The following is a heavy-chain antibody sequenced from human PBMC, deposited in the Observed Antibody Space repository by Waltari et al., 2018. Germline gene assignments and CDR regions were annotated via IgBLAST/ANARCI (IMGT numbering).Heavy chain of an antibody. CDR2: IRYDGSNK. J-gene: IGHJ3*02. V-gene: IGHV3-30*02. Sequence: QVQLVESGGGVVQPGGSLRLSCAASGFTFSSYGMPWVRQAPGKGLEWVAFIRYDGSNKYYADSVKGRFTISRDNSKNTLYLQMNSLRAEDTAVYYCAKDVKLVGGLNAFDIWGQGTMVTVSS. D-gene: IGHD6-13*01. CDR1: GFTFSSYG. CDR3: AKDVKLVGGLNAFDI.